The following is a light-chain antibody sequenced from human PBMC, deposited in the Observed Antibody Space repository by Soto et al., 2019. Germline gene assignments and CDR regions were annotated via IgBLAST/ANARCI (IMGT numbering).Light chain of an antibody. CDR3: QQRGDWPPIT. CDR2: AAS. V-gene: IGKV1-5*03. Sequence: DIQMTQAPSTLSGSVGDRVTITCRASQTISIWLAWYQQKPGKAPKLLIYAASSLESGVSSRFSGSGSGTNFTLTISSLEPEDFAVYYCQQRGDWPPITFGQGTRLEI. CDR1: QTISIW. J-gene: IGKJ5*01.